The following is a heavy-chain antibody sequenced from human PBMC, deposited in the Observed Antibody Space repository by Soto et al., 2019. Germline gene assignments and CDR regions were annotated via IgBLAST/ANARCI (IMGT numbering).Heavy chain of an antibody. D-gene: IGHD6-6*01. J-gene: IGHJ6*02. V-gene: IGHV3-7*03. CDR3: AKDSSVGIAARQGYYYYGMDV. CDR2: IKHSGGKT. Sequence: GGSLRLSCAASGLPFSSYWMTWVRQAPGKGLEWVADIKHSGGKTYYVDSVKGRFTISRDNAKNTLYLQMNSLRAEDTAVYYCAKDSSVGIAARQGYYYYGMDVWGQGTTVTVSS. CDR1: GLPFSSYW.